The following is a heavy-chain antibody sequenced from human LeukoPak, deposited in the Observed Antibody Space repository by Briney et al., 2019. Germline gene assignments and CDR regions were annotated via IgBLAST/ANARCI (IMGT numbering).Heavy chain of an antibody. CDR3: ARELNGAFDP. D-gene: IGHD1-1*01. CDR2: ISSSGDTM. CDR1: GFTFSDYY. J-gene: IGHJ5*02. Sequence: GGSLRLSCAPSGFTFSDYYMSWIRQAPGKGLEWVSYISSSGDTMYNAASVKGRFTISRDNAKNSLYLQMNSLRAEDTAVYYCARELNGAFDPWGQGTLVTVSS. V-gene: IGHV3-11*04.